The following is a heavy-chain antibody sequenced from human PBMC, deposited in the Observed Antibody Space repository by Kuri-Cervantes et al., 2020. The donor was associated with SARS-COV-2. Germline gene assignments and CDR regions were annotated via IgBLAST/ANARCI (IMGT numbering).Heavy chain of an antibody. D-gene: IGHD6-13*01. J-gene: IGHJ4*02. Sequence: ESLKISCAVYGGSFSGYYWSWIRQPAGKGLEWIGRVYASGDTNYNPSLKDRVTMSMDTSKTQFSLKVTSVTVADTAVYYCARGTSSWYFFDRWGRGILVTVSS. V-gene: IGHV4-59*10. CDR3: ARGTSSWYFFDR. CDR1: GGSFSGYY. CDR2: VYASGDT.